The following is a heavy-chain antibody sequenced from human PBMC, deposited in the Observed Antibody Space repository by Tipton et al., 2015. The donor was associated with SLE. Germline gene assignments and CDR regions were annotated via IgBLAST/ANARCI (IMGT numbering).Heavy chain of an antibody. CDR1: GYTFTSYA. CDR3: ARDDYNLDS. D-gene: IGHD4-11*01. J-gene: IGHJ4*02. Sequence: QSGPEVKKPGASVKVSCKASGYTFTSYAMNWVRQAPGQGLEWMGWINTNTGNPTYAQGFTGRFVFSLDTSVNTAYLQINNLKPDDTAFYYCARDDYNLDSWGQGTLVTVSS. V-gene: IGHV7-4-1*02. CDR2: INTNTGNP.